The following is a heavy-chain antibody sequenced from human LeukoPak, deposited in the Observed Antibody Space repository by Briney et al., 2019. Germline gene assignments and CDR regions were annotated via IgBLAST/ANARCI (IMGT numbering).Heavy chain of an antibody. CDR1: GGSFSGYY. CDR3: ATHPLWFGESPGRWFDP. D-gene: IGHD3-10*01. J-gene: IGHJ5*02. V-gene: IGHV4-34*01. CDR2: INHSGST. Sequence: SETLSLTCAVYGGSFSGYYWSWIRQPPGKGLEWIGEINHSGSTNYNPSLKSRVTISVDTSKNQFSLKLSSVTAADTAVYYCATHPLWFGESPGRWFDPWGQGTLVTVSS.